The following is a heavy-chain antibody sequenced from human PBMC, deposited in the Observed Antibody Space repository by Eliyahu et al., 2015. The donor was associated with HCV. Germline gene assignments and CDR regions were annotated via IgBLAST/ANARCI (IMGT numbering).Heavy chain of an antibody. J-gene: IGHJ4*02. V-gene: IGHV4-59*11. D-gene: IGHD6-13*01. Sequence: QVHLQESGPGLVKPSETXSLTCXVXGVSMNSHDWXWIRQSPGKRLEWIGFISESGTTGYNPSLKSRVTLSVDTSKNQFSLRLDSVTAADTAVYYCARQAGTVDYWGQGTLVTVSS. CDR3: ARQAGTVDY. CDR1: GVSMNSHD. CDR2: ISESGTT.